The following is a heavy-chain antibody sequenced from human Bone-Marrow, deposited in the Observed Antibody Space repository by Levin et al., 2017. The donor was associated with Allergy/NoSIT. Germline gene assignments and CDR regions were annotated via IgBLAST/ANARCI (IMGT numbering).Heavy chain of an antibody. D-gene: IGHD1-26*01. CDR3: VRVWVVGATTWGYFFDH. CDR2: IFWTDEH. Sequence: SGPTLVKPTETLTLTCSVSGFSLSNAKMGVSWIRQPPGKALEWLAHIFWTDEHAYSPSLQSRLTISKDTSRSRVVLTMTNMDPVDTATYYCVRVWVVGATTWGYFFDHWGQGTLVTVSS. V-gene: IGHV2-26*01. CDR1: GFSLSNAKMG. J-gene: IGHJ4*02.